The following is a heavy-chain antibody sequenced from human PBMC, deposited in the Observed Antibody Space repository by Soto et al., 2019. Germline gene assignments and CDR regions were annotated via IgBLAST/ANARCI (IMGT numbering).Heavy chain of an antibody. CDR2: ISNSGSVI. V-gene: IGHV3-48*02. CDR3: VRVYASNTFDI. Sequence: GSLRLSCXASGFSFISYSMSWVRQAPGKGLEWVSYISNSGSVIHDADSVKGRFTISRDNAKNSLSLQMNSLRDEDTALYYCVRVYASNTFDIWGQGTVVTVS. D-gene: IGHD2-2*01. CDR1: GFSFISYS. J-gene: IGHJ3*02.